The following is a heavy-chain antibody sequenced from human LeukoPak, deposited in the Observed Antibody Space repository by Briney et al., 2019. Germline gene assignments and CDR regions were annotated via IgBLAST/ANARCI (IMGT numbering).Heavy chain of an antibody. J-gene: IGHJ4*02. CDR1: GFSFTSYN. CDR3: ARDNAAVGRSFDY. CDR2: ISYDGNIK. V-gene: IGHV3-30*03. Sequence: PGGSLRLSCAASGFSFTSYNFHWVRQAPGKGLKWLGFISYDGNIKYEDSVKGRFTISRDNAKNSLYLQMNSLRAEDTAVYYCARDNAAVGRSFDYWGQGTLVTVSS. D-gene: IGHD1-26*01.